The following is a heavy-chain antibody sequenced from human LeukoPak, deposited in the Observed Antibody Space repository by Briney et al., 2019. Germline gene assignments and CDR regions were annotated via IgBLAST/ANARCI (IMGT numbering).Heavy chain of an antibody. V-gene: IGHV1-18*01. CDR1: GYTFTSYG. CDR2: ISAYNGNT. D-gene: IGHD3-9*01. Sequence: ASVKVSCKASGYTFTSYGISWVRQAPGQGLEWMGWISAYNGNTNYAQKLQGRVTMTTDTSTSTAYMELRSLRSDDTAVYYCARDGPTLRYFEGPFDPWGQGTLVTVSS. J-gene: IGHJ5*02. CDR3: ARDGPTLRYFEGPFDP.